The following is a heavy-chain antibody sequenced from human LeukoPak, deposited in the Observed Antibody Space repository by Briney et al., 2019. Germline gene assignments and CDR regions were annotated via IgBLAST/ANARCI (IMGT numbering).Heavy chain of an antibody. CDR2: IYHSGST. CDR3: ARDLGGVFYYYYGMDV. Sequence: SETLSFTCAVSGGSISSSNWWSWVRQPPGKGLEWIGEIYHSGSTNYNPSLKSRVTISVDKSKNQFSLKLSSVTAADTAVYYCARDLGGVFYYYYGMDVWGQGPRSPSP. D-gene: IGHD3-16*01. V-gene: IGHV4-4*02. J-gene: IGHJ6*02. CDR1: GGSISSSNW.